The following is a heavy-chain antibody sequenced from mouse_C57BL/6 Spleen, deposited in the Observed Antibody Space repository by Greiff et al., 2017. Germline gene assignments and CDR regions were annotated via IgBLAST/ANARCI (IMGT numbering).Heavy chain of an antibody. CDR2: INPGCGTT. D-gene: IGHD1-1*01. CDR1: GYTFTNYW. V-gene: IGHV1-55*01. CDR3: ARGLITTVVANFAY. Sequence: QVQLQQPGPELVKPGASVKISCKASGYTFTNYWITWVKQRPGQSLEWIGEINPGCGTTNYNEKFKSKATLTVDQSSSTAYMQLSNLTSEDSAVDYCARGLITTVVANFAYWGQGTTLTVSA. J-gene: IGHJ3*01.